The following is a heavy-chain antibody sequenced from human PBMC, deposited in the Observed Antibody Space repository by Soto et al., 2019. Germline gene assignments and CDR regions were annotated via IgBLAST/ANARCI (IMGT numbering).Heavy chain of an antibody. CDR2: IYHSGST. CDR1: SGSISSSNW. Sequence: QVQLQESGPGLVKPSGTLSLTCAVSSGSISSSNWWSWVRQPPGKGLEWIGQIYHSGSTNYNPSLKSRVTISVDKSKNQFSLKLSSVTAADTAVYYCARGGSDGDLTEYFQHWGQGTLVTVSS. V-gene: IGHV4-4*02. CDR3: ARGGSDGDLTEYFQH. D-gene: IGHD4-17*01. J-gene: IGHJ1*01.